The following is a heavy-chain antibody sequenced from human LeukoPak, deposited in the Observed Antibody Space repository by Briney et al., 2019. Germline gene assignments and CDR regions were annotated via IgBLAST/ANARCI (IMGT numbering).Heavy chain of an antibody. J-gene: IGHJ6*02. CDR2: ISGSGGSI. Sequence: GESLRLSCAASGFTFSSFAMSWVRQAPGKGLEWVSAISGSGGSIYYADSVKGRFTISRDNSKNTLYLQMNSLRAEDTAVYYCARLDRGYYDFWSGYYPHYYYGVDVWGQGTTVTVSS. CDR1: GFTFSSFA. D-gene: IGHD3-3*01. CDR3: ARLDRGYYDFWSGYYPHYYYGVDV. V-gene: IGHV3-23*01.